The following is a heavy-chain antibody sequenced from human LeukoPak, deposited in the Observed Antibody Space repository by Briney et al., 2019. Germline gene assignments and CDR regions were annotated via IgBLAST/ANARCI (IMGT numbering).Heavy chain of an antibody. Sequence: GGSLRLSCAASGFTFSRDWMHWVRQAPGKGLVWVSRISDDGSITTYADSVKGRFTISRDNAKNSLYLQMNSLRADDTAVYYCARDMLAFASYFDPWGQGTLVTVSS. V-gene: IGHV3-74*03. CDR1: GFTFSRDW. CDR2: ISDDGSIT. D-gene: IGHD3-3*02. CDR3: ARDMLAFASYFDP. J-gene: IGHJ5*02.